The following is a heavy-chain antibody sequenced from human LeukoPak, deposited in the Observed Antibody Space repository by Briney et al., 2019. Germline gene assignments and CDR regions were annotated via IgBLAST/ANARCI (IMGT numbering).Heavy chain of an antibody. CDR3: ARADSYGSILDY. D-gene: IGHD5-18*01. CDR2: VDQYGRAK. CDR1: GFTFSNYW. J-gene: IGHJ4*02. Sequence: GGSLRLSCAASGFTFSNYWMSWVRQAPGKGLEWVASVDQYGRAKYYVDSVRGRFTFSRDNTKNSLHLQMNSLRAEDTAVYYCARADSYGSILDYWGQGTRVIDSS. V-gene: IGHV3-7*04.